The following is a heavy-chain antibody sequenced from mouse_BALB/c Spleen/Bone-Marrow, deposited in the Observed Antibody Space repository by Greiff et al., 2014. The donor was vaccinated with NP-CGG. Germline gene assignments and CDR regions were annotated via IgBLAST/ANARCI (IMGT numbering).Heavy chain of an antibody. CDR3: ARDKGSVFFDY. Sequence: VQLKQSGGGLVQPGGSLRLSCATSGFTFTDYYMNWVRQPPGKALEWLGFIRNKANGYTTEYSTSVKGRFTISRDNSQSILYLQMNTLRGEDSATCYCARDKGSVFFDYWGQGTTLTVSS. CDR1: GFTFTDYY. J-gene: IGHJ2*01. CDR2: IRNKANGYTT. V-gene: IGHV7-3*02. D-gene: IGHD1-3*01.